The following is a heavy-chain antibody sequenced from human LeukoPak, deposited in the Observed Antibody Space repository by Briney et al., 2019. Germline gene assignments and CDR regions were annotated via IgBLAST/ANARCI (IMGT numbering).Heavy chain of an antibody. Sequence: GASVKVSCKVSGYTLTELSMHWVRQAPGQGLEWMGIINPSGGSTSYAQKFQGRVTMTRDTSTSTAYMELSSLRSEDTAVYYCARDYNYYDSSGPLNYWGQGTLVTVSS. J-gene: IGHJ4*02. CDR1: GYTLTELS. CDR3: ARDYNYYDSSGPLNY. D-gene: IGHD3-22*01. CDR2: INPSGGST. V-gene: IGHV1-46*01.